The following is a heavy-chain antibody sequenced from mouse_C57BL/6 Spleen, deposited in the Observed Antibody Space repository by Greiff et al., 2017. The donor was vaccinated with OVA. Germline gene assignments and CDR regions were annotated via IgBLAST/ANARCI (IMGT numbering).Heavy chain of an antibody. CDR1: GYTFTDYE. V-gene: IGHV1-15*01. CDR3: TRDWEFAY. CDR2: IDPETGGT. D-gene: IGHD4-1*01. Sequence: QVQLQQSGAELVRPGASVTLSCKASGYTFTDYEMHWVKQTPVHGLEWIGAIDPETGGTAYNQKFKGKAILTADKSSSTAYMELRSLTSVDSAVYYCTRDWEFAYWGQGTLVTVSA. J-gene: IGHJ3*01.